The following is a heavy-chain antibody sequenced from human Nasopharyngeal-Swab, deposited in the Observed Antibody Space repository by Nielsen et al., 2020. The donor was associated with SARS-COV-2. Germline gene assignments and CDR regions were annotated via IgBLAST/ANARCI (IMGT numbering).Heavy chain of an antibody. CDR2: IYHRGTT. D-gene: IGHD6-19*01. V-gene: IGHV4-34*01. CDR1: GGSLNNYW. CDR3: ARHIRGWDAFDI. J-gene: IGHJ3*02. Sequence: SETLSPTCAVYGGSLNNYWWSWIRQTPGKGLAWIGEIYHRGTTNYNPSLKSRVTISVDTSKNQFSLELISVTAADTAVYYCARHIRGWDAFDIWGQGTTVTVSS.